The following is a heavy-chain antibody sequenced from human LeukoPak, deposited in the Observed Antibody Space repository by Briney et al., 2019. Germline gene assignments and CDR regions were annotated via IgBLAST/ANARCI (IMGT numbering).Heavy chain of an antibody. V-gene: IGHV3-74*01. CDR1: GFTFNNYW. J-gene: IGHJ4*02. CDR2: INGDGNNV. D-gene: IGHD1-1*01. CDR3: AAGPAGNGHLSSY. Sequence: PGESLRLSCAASGFTFNNYWLHWVRQVSGKGLMWVSRINGDGNNVNYADSVKGRFTISRDNAKNTLHLQMNSLRAEDTAVYYCAAGPAGNGHLSSYWGQGTRVTVSS.